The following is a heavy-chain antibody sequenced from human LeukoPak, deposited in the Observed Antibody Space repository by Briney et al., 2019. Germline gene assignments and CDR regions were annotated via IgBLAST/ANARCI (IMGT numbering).Heavy chain of an antibody. CDR3: AREGLAARRAFDI. CDR1: GLILRSNH. Sequence: PGGSLRLSCTASGLILRSNHMSWVRQAPGKGLDWVSVIYSGGDTYYADSVKGRFTVSRHTSKNTLYLQMNSLRPEDTAVYYCAREGLAARRAFDIWGQGTMVTVSS. V-gene: IGHV3-53*04. D-gene: IGHD6-6*01. CDR2: IYSGGDT. J-gene: IGHJ3*02.